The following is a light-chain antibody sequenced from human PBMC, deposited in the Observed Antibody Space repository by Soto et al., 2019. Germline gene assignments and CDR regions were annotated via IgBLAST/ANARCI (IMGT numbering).Light chain of an antibody. CDR3: TSYTSSSTFDV. J-gene: IGLJ2*01. CDR2: EVS. V-gene: IGLV2-18*02. CDR1: SSDVDSYNR. Sequence: QSALTQPPSVSGSPGQSVTISCTGTSSDVDSYNRVSWFQQPPGTAPKLMIHEVSNRPSGVPDRFSGSMSGNTASLTIAGLQAEDEADYRCTSYTSSSTFDVFGGGTQLTVL.